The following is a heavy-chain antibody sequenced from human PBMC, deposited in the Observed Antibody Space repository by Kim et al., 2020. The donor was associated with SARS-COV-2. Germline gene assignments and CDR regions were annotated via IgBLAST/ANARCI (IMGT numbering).Heavy chain of an antibody. J-gene: IGHJ6*02. CDR1: GFIFSTYE. CDR2: TSTSGSTI. CDR3: ARGLYCSSTKCSFGLDV. D-gene: IGHD2-2*01. Sequence: GGSLRLSCAASGFIFSTYEINWVRQAPGKGLEWVSYTSTSGSTIYSADSVKGRFTVSRDNARNSVYQQMNSLRDEDTAVYYWARGLYCSSTKCSFGLDVWGQGTTVTVSS. V-gene: IGHV3-48*03.